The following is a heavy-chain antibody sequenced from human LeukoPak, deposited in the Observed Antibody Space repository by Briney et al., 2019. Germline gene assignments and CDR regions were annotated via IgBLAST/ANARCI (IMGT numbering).Heavy chain of an antibody. D-gene: IGHD6-6*01. CDR1: GGTFSSYA. J-gene: IGHJ4*02. Sequence: ASVKVSCKASGGTFSSYAISWVRQAPGQGLEWMGGIIPIFGTANYAQKFQGRVTITTDESTSTAYMELSSLRSDDTAVYYCARAHGEYSSSCGGYWGQGTLVTVSS. CDR2: IIPIFGTA. V-gene: IGHV1-69*05. CDR3: ARAHGEYSSSCGGY.